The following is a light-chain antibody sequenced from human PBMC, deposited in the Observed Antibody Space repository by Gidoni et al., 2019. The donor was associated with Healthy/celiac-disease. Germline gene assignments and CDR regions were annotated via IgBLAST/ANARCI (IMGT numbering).Light chain of an antibody. J-gene: IGLJ2*01. CDR3: NSRDSSGNVV. CDR1: SLRSFY. V-gene: IGLV3-19*01. Sequence: SSELPQDPAVSVALGQTVRITCTGDSLRSFYASWYQQKPGQAPVLVVYGKNNRPSGIPARSSGASSGNTASLTSTGAQAEEDADYYCNSRDSSGNVVFGGGTKLTVL. CDR2: GKN.